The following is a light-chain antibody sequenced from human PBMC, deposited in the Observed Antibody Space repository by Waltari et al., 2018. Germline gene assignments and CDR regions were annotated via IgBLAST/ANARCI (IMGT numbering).Light chain of an antibody. J-gene: IGLJ3*02. CDR1: SPHIRSNT. V-gene: IGLV1-44*01. CDR2: SNN. Sequence: QSVLTQPPSASGTPGQRVTISCSGSSPHIRSNTVNWYQQIPGTAPKLLIHSNNQRPSGVPDRFSGSKSGTSASLAISGLQSEDEADYYCAAWHDSLNGPVFGGGTKLTVL. CDR3: AAWHDSLNGPV.